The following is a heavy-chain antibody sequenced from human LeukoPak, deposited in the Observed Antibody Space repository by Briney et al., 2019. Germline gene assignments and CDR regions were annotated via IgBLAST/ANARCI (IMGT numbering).Heavy chain of an antibody. V-gene: IGHV1-8*03. D-gene: IGHD7-27*01. CDR2: MNPNSGNT. CDR3: ARGPATGPYSYYYMDV. CDR1: GGTFRSYA. J-gene: IGHJ6*03. Sequence: AGVKVSCKASGGTFRSYAISWVRQAPGQGVEWMGWMNPNSGNTGYAQKFQGRVTITRNTSISKAYMELRSLRSEDTAMYYCARGPATGPYSYYYMDVWGKGTTVTVSS.